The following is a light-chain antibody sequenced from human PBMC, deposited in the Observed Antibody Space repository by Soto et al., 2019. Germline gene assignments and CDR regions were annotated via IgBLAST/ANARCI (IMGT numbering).Light chain of an antibody. V-gene: IGLV1-47*01. CDR1: SCTIGRNY. Sequence: QSLLSQPPSVSGTPGQRGTISCSGSSCTIGRNYVNWYQHLPGTAPTLLLNRNNQRHSGVPDRFSCSKSGTSASLAISGLRSEDEADYYCAAWDNSLSGPYVFGTGTKVTAL. J-gene: IGLJ1*01. CDR2: RNN. CDR3: AAWDNSLSGPYV.